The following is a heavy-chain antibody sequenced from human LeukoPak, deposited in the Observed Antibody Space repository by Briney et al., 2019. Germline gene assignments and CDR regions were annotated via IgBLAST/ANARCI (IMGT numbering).Heavy chain of an antibody. Sequence: PSETLSLTCTVSGGSISSYYWSWIRQPPGKGLEWIGYIYYSGSTNYNPSLKSRVTISVDTSKNQFSLKLSSVTAADTAVYYCARDGYSSSWYAGNYYYGMDVWGQGTTVTVSS. CDR2: IYYSGST. CDR3: ARDGYSSSWYAGNYYYGMDV. CDR1: GGSISSYY. J-gene: IGHJ6*02. D-gene: IGHD6-13*01. V-gene: IGHV4-59*01.